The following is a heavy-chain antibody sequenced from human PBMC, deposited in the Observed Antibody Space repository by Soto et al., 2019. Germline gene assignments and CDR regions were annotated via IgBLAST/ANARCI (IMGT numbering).Heavy chain of an antibody. CDR3: ARHKYFSDSSGYYSAFDY. Sequence: PSETLSLTCTVSGGSISNYYWSWIRHPPGKGLEWIGYVFYSGKINYNPSLKSRVTISVDTSKNQFSLKLTSLTAADTAVYYCARHKYFSDSSGYYSAFDYWGQGTLVTVSS. J-gene: IGHJ4*02. CDR2: VFYSGKI. D-gene: IGHD3-22*01. V-gene: IGHV4-59*01. CDR1: GGSISNYY.